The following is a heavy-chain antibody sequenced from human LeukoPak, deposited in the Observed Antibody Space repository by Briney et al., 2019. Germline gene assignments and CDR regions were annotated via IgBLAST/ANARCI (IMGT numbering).Heavy chain of an antibody. V-gene: IGHV3-9*01. Sequence: GGSLRLSCAASGFTFDDYAMHWVRQAPGKGLEWVSGISWNSGSIGYADSVKGRFTISRDNAKNSLYLQMNSLRAEDTAIYYCARDKNYYDSSGRRKVTDYWGLGTLVTVSS. CDR1: GFTFDDYA. J-gene: IGHJ4*02. CDR3: ARDKNYYDSSGRRKVTDY. CDR2: ISWNSGSI. D-gene: IGHD3-22*01.